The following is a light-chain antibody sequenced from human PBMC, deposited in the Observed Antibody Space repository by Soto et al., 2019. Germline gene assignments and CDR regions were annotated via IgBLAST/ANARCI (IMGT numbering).Light chain of an antibody. J-gene: IGKJ4*01. V-gene: IGKV1-39*01. CDR2: AAS. CDR3: QQSYSTLLT. Sequence: DIQMTQSPSSLSASVGDRVTITCRASQSITLYLNWYQHKPGKAPKLLIYAASSLQSGVPSRFSGSGSGTDFTLTISSLQPEDFVTYYCQQSYSTLLTFGGGTKVEIK. CDR1: QSITLY.